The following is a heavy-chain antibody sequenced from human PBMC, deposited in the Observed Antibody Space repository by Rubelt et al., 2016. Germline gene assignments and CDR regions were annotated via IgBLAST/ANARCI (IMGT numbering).Heavy chain of an antibody. CDR1: GGSFSGYY. D-gene: IGHD6-13*01. CDR3: ARGGKQQLGPYYYVMDV. CDR2: INHSGST. J-gene: IGHJ6*02. Sequence: QVQLQQWGAGPLQPSETLSLTCAFYGGSFSGYYWNWIRQPPGKGLEGLGEINHSGSTNYNQPLQHPSTIPESRSTHQFPRKLSAWTAADTAVYYCARGGKQQLGPYYYVMDVWGQGTTVTVSS. V-gene: IGHV4-34*01.